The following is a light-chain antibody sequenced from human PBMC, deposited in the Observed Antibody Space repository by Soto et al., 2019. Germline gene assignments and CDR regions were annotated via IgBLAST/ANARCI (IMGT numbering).Light chain of an antibody. CDR1: SSDVGSYNL. Sequence: QSARAQPASVSGSPGQSITMSCTGTSSDVGSYNLVSWYQQHPGKAPKLMIYEGSKRPSGVSNRFSGSKSGNTASLTISGLQAEDEADYYCCSYAGSSTHVVFGGGTKLTVL. CDR3: CSYAGSSTHVV. CDR2: EGS. V-gene: IGLV2-23*01. J-gene: IGLJ2*01.